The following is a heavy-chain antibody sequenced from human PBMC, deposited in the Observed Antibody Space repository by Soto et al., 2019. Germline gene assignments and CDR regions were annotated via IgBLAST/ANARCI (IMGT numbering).Heavy chain of an antibody. V-gene: IGHV3-15*07. J-gene: IGHJ4*02. D-gene: IGHD2-21*02. CDR2: IKSKADGGTP. Sequence: PGLSLRLSWAASGFTCGNAGVIRVSQAPGKGLEWVGSIKSKADGGTPEYAGLVKGRFTISSDDSKNTLYLQMNRLKTEDTAVYYCTTDDLVMVTAPDLDYWGQGTLVTVSS. CDR3: TTDDLVMVTAPDLDY. CDR1: GFTCGNAG.